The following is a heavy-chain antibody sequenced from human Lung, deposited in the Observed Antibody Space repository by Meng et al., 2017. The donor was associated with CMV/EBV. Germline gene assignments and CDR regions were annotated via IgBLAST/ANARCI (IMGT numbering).Heavy chain of an antibody. J-gene: IGHJ3*02. CDR1: GYTFSLYY. CDR3: ARERGLGFRGTNDAFDI. D-gene: IGHD3-16*01. V-gene: IGHV1-2*02. CDR2: INPNTGGT. Sequence: ASVXVSCKASGYTFSLYYIHWVRQAPGQGLEWMGWINPNTGGTNSAQKFQGRVTITGDTSISTAYMELSRLNSDDTALYYCARERGLGFRGTNDAFDIWVQGTXVTVSS.